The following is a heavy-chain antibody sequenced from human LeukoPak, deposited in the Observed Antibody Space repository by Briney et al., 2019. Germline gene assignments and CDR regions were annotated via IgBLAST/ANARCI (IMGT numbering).Heavy chain of an antibody. CDR2: VNVDGSST. CDR3: GPLDYGD. V-gene: IGHV3-74*01. Sequence: GGSLRLSCAASGFTFTNPWITWARKPPGEGLVWVSGVNVDGSSTFYADSVKGRFTISRDNVKNTLDLQMNSLRVEDTAVYYCGPLDYGDWGQGTLVTVSS. CDR1: GFTFTNPW. J-gene: IGHJ4*02. D-gene: IGHD4-17*01.